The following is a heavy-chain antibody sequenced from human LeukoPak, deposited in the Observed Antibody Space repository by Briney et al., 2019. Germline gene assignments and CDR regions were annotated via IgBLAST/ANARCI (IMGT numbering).Heavy chain of an antibody. Sequence: PSETLSLTCTVSGGSNSSSSDFWGWIRQPPGKGLDWIGTMYDSGRTYYNSSLKSRVTISVDTSKNHFSLKLSSVTAADTAAYYRATGRAVGAADAFDIWGQGTMVTVSS. CDR3: ATGRAVGAADAFDI. CDR2: MYDSGRT. CDR1: GGSNSSSSDF. J-gene: IGHJ3*02. V-gene: IGHV4-39*07. D-gene: IGHD1-26*01.